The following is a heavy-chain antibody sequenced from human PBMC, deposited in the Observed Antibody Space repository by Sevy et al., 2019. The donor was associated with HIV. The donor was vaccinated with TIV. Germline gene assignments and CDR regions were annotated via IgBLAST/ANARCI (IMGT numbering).Heavy chain of an antibody. CDR3: ARDVAYSVDV. J-gene: IGHJ6*02. V-gene: IGHV3-74*01. CDR1: GFTFKNYW. D-gene: IGHD5-12*01. CDR2: INGDGTSI. Sequence: GGSLRLSCAASGFTFKNYWMHWVRQAPGKGLVWLSHINGDGTSISYAHSVKGRFTISRDNAKNAVYLQMNGLRAEDTAVYYCARDVAYSVDVWGQGTTVTVSS.